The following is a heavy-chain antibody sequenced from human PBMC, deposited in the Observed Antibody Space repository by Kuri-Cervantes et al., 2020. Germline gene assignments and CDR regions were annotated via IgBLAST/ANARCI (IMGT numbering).Heavy chain of an antibody. D-gene: IGHD2-2*01. J-gene: IGHJ4*02. CDR2: ISGSGDST. V-gene: IGHV3-23*01. CDR3: AKGRSSTYSYNYFDY. CDR1: GFTFSSYS. Sequence: GESLKISCAASGFTFSSYSMNWVRQAPGKGLEWVSAISGSGDSTYYADSVKDRFTIFRDNSKNTLYPVMNSLRAEDTALYYCAKGRSSTYSYNYFDYWGQGTLVTVSS.